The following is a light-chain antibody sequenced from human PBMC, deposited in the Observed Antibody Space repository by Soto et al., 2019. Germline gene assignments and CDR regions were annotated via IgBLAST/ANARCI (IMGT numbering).Light chain of an antibody. CDR3: QQANSFPRT. V-gene: IGKV1-12*01. CDR2: AAS. J-gene: IGKJ4*01. Sequence: DIQMTQSPSSLSASIADRVTIACQSSQAVSTWLAGYQQKPGDAPKLLIYAASTLQSGVPSRFSGSGSGTAFTLTIRCLQPADFATYYCQQANSFPRTFGGGTKV. CDR1: QAVSTW.